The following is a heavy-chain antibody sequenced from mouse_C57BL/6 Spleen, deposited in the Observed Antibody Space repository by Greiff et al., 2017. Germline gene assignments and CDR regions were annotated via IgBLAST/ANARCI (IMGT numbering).Heavy chain of an antibody. CDR1: GYTFPEYT. CDR3: ARHEAGRGYFDY. J-gene: IGHJ2*01. D-gene: IGHD4-1*01. V-gene: IGHV1-62-2*01. CDR2: FYPGSGSI. Sequence: QVQLKESGAELVKPGASVKLSCKASGYTFPEYTIHLVKQRSGQGLEWIGWFYPGSGSITYNEKFKDKANLTADKSSSTVYVEIRRLTSEDSAVYFCARHEAGRGYFDYWGQGTTLTVSS.